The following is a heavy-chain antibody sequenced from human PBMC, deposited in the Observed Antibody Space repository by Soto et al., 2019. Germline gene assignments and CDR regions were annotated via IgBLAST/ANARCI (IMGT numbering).Heavy chain of an antibody. V-gene: IGHV3-9*01. D-gene: IGHD3-3*01. J-gene: IGHJ4*02. Sequence: GGSLRLSCAASGFTFDDYAMHWVRQAPGKGLEWVSGISWNSGSIGYADSVKGRFTISRDDSKNTLYLQMNSLKTEDTAVYYCTTGGRYDFWSGSYFSDYWGQGTLVTVSS. CDR2: ISWNSGSI. CDR3: TTGGRYDFWSGSYFSDY. CDR1: GFTFDDYA.